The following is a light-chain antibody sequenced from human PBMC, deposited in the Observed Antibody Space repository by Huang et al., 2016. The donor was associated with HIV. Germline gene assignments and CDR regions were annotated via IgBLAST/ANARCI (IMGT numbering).Light chain of an antibody. CDR2: AAS. V-gene: IGKV1-39*01. Sequence: DIQMTQSPSSLSASVGDRVTITCRASQSISSYLNWYQQKPGKAPKLLIYAASSLQSGVPSRFSGSGSGTDFTLTISSLQPEDFATYYCPQSYSTPPWTFGQGTKVEIK. CDR3: PQSYSTPPWT. J-gene: IGKJ1*01. CDR1: QSISSY.